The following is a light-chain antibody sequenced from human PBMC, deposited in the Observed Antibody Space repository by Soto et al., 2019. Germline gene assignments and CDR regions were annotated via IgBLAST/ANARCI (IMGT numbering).Light chain of an antibody. CDR3: CSSAPGRSIV. CDR2: EGS. V-gene: IGLV2-23*01. CDR1: SSAVGTFRL. Sequence: QSALTQPASVSGSPGQSITISCTGSSSAVGTFRLVSWYQHHPGKVPKLIIYEGSKRPSGVSNRFSGSEPGNTASLTIPGLQAEDEADYYCCSSAPGRSIVCGTGTKV. J-gene: IGLJ1*01.